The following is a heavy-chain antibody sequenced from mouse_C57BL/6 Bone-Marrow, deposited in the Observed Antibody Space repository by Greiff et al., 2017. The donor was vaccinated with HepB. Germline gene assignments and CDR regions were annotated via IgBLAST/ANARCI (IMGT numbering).Heavy chain of an antibody. J-gene: IGHJ3*01. V-gene: IGHV1-81*01. Sequence: QVHVKQSGAELARPGASVKLSCKASGYTFTSYGISWVKQRTGQGLEWIGEIYPRSGNTYYNEKFKGKATLTADKSSSTAYMELRSLTSEDSAVYFCARGPSWFAYWGQGTLVTVSA. CDR1: GYTFTSYG. CDR3: ARGPSWFAY. CDR2: IYPRSGNT.